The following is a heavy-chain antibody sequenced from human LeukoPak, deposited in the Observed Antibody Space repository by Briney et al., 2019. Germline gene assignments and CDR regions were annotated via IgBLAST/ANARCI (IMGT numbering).Heavy chain of an antibody. J-gene: IGHJ6*03. Sequence: SETLSLTCDVYGRSLSGYYWTWIRQSPGKGLEWIGEINHSGRANYNPSLKSRVTMSVDTSKNQFSLKLSSVTAADTAVFYCARQLWSAYYYYYYMDVWGKGTTVTVSS. CDR1: GRSLSGYY. CDR3: ARQLWSAYYYYYYMDV. D-gene: IGHD5-18*01. V-gene: IGHV4-34*01. CDR2: INHSGRA.